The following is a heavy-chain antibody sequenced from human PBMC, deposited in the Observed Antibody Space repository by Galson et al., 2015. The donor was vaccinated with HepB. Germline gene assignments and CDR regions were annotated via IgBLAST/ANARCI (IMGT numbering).Heavy chain of an antibody. V-gene: IGHV3-30*04. D-gene: IGHD6-19*01. CDR1: GFTFSSYA. CDR2: ISYDGSNK. Sequence: SLRLSCAASGFTFSSYAMHWVRQAPGKGLEWVAVISYDGSNKYYADSVKGRFTISRDNSKNTLYLQMNSLRAEDTAVYYCARDFASGVAAILFQHWGQGTLVTVSS. CDR3: ARDFASGVAAILFQH. J-gene: IGHJ1*01.